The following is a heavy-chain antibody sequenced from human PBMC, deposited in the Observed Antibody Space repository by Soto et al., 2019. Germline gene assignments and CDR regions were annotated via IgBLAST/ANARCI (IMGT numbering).Heavy chain of an antibody. CDR3: AKPLGATVYYSMGV. J-gene: IGHJ6*02. CDR2: ISAGGGSS. D-gene: IGHD1-26*01. CDR1: GFTFSSYA. V-gene: IGHV3-23*01. Sequence: SGGSLRLSCAASGFTFSSYAMNWVRQAPGKGLEWVSAISAGGGSSYYADSVKGRFTISRDNSKNTLYLQMNSLRAEDTAVYYCAKPLGATVYYSMGVWGQGTTVTVSS.